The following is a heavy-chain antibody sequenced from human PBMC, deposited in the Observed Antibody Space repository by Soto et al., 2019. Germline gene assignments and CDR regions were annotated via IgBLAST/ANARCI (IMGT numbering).Heavy chain of an antibody. J-gene: IGHJ6*02. CDR3: AREAPETTYYYYGMDV. V-gene: IGHV4-30-4*01. CDR2: IYYSGST. Sequence: SETLSLTCTVSGGSISSGDYYWSWIRQPPGKGLEWIGYIYYSGSTYYNPSLKSRVTISVDTSKNQFSLKLSSVTATDTAVYYCAREAPETTYYYYGMDVWGQGTTVTVSS. D-gene: IGHD4-17*01. CDR1: GGSISSGDYY.